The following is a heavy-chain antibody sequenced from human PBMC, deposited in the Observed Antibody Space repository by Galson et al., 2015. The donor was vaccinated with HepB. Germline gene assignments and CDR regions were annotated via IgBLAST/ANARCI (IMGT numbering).Heavy chain of an antibody. CDR2: ISIDGDNQ. CDR3: ARDPRATGTVDF. J-gene: IGHJ4*02. CDR1: GFIFSSFP. Sequence: SLRLSCAASGFIFSSFPIHWVRQAPGKGLEWVAVISIDGDNQYYADSVKGRFTISRDNSKNTLYLQMNSLRAEDTAVYYCARDPRATGTVDFWGQGTLVTVSS. V-gene: IGHV3-30-3*01. D-gene: IGHD1-1*01.